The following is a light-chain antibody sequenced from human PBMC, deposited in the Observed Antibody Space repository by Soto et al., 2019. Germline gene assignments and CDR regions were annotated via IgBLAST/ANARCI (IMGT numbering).Light chain of an antibody. CDR2: GAS. CDR3: QRYNNWPPWT. CDR1: QSVRNN. J-gene: IGKJ1*01. Sequence: EIVMTQSPATLSVSPGERATLSCRASQSVRNNLAWYQQKPGQAPRLLIYGASTRATGIPARFSGSGSGTEFTLTISSLYSEDFAVYYCQRYNNWPPWTFGQGTKGDIK. V-gene: IGKV3-15*01.